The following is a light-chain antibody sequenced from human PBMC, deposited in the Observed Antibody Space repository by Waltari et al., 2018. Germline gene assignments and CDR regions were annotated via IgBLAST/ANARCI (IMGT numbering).Light chain of an antibody. J-gene: IGKJ1*01. CDR2: RAS. Sequence: EIVLTQSPGTAPLSPGERVTLSCRASQSVGSSSLAWYQQKPGKAPRLVIYRASRRATGIPDRFSGSGSGTDFSLTISRLEPEDFAVYYCQQHGTLPATFGQGTKVEIK. CDR1: QSVGSSS. CDR3: QQHGTLPAT. V-gene: IGKV3-20*01.